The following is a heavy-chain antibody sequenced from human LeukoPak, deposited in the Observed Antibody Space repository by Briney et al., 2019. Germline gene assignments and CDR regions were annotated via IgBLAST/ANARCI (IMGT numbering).Heavy chain of an antibody. Sequence: GGSLRLSCAASGFTFSSYAMSWVRQAPGKGLEWVSAISGSGGSTYYADSVKGRFTISRDKSKNTLYLQMNSLRAEDTAVYYCAKAEWELLLLNYWGQGTLVTVSS. CDR2: ISGSGGST. J-gene: IGHJ4*02. CDR1: GFTFSSYA. V-gene: IGHV3-23*01. CDR3: AKAEWELLLLNY. D-gene: IGHD1-26*01.